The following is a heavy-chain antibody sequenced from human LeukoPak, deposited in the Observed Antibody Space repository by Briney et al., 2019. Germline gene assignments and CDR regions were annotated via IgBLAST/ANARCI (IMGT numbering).Heavy chain of an antibody. J-gene: IGHJ3*02. CDR3: ARDGGLGTRQNDAFDI. CDR1: GGTFSSYA. CDR2: IIPIFGIA. D-gene: IGHD4-23*01. Sequence: ASVKVSCKASGGTFSSYAISWVRQAPGQGLEWMGGIIPIFGIANYAQKFQGRVTITADKSTSTAYMELSSLRSEDTAVYYCARDGGLGTRQNDAFDIWGQGTMVTVSS. V-gene: IGHV1-69*10.